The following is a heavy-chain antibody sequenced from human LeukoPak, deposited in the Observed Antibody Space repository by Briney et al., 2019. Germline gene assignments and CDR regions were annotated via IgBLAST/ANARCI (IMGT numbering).Heavy chain of an antibody. D-gene: IGHD6-13*01. Sequence: SVKVSCKASGGTFSSYAISWVRQAPGQGLEWMGGIIPIFGTANYAQKFQGRVTITADESTSTAYMELSSLRSEDTAVYYCARVAAAGTPLGYWGQGTLATVSS. CDR2: IIPIFGTA. CDR3: ARVAAAGTPLGY. J-gene: IGHJ4*02. V-gene: IGHV1-69*13. CDR1: GGTFSSYA.